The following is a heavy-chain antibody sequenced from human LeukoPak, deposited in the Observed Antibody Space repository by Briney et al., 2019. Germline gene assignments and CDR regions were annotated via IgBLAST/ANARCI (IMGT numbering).Heavy chain of an antibody. CDR3: ARSCFATVTTPYYYGMDV. Sequence: SETLSLTCTVSTGTIRSNYWSWIRQPPGKGLEWIVEINHSGSTNDNPSHSSLVTISVDTSKNQFSLKLSSVTAADTAVYYCARSCFATVTTPYYYGMDVWGQGTTVTVSS. CDR2: INHSGST. V-gene: IGHV4-34*01. D-gene: IGHD4-17*01. CDR1: TGTIRSNY. J-gene: IGHJ6*01.